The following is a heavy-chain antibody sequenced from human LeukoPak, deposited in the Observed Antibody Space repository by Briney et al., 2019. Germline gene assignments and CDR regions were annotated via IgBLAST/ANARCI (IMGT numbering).Heavy chain of an antibody. CDR2: MNPNSGNT. CDR1: GYTFTSYD. V-gene: IGHV1-8*01. J-gene: IGHJ5*02. D-gene: IGHD3-22*01. Sequence: ASVKVSCKASGYTFTSYDINWVRQATGQGLEWMGWMNPNSGNTGYAQKFQGRVTMTRNTSISTAYIELSSLRSEDTAVYYCARGRVYYYDSSGYYNWFDPWGQGTLVTVSS. CDR3: ARGRVYYYDSSGYYNWFDP.